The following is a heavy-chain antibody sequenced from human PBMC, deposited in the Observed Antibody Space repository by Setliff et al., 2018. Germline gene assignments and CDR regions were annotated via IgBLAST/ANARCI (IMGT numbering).Heavy chain of an antibody. J-gene: IGHJ3*02. CDR1: GYTFTSYD. Sequence: GASVKVSCKASGYTFTSYDINWVRQATGQGLEWMGWMNPNSGNTGYAQKFQGRVTMTRNTSISTAYMELSSLRSEDTAVYYCARGWAVTTGDAFDIWGQGTMVTRLL. V-gene: IGHV1-8*02. CDR3: ARGWAVTTGDAFDI. CDR2: MNPNSGNT. D-gene: IGHD4-17*01.